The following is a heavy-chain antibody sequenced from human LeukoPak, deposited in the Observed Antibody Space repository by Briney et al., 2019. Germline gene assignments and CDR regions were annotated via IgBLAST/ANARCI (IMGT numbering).Heavy chain of an antibody. CDR2: INPNSGGT. CDR3: ARDAAYYDFWSGYYWDAALAWDYYYGMDV. J-gene: IGHJ6*02. D-gene: IGHD3-3*01. Sequence: ASVKVSCKASGYTFTGYYMHWVRQAPGQGLEWMGWINPNSGGTSYAQKFQGRVTMTRDTSTSTVYMELSSLRSEDTAVYYCARDAAYYDFWSGYYWDAALAWDYYYGMDVWGQGTTVTVSS. CDR1: GYTFTGYY. V-gene: IGHV1-2*02.